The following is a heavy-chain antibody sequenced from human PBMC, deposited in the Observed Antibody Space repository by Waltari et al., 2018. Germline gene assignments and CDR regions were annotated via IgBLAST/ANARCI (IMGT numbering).Heavy chain of an antibody. CDR2: IYYSGST. V-gene: IGHV4-59*01. D-gene: IGHD3-22*01. Sequence: QVQLQESGPGLVKPSETLSLTCTVSGGSISSYYWSWIRQPPGKGLAWIGYIYYSGSTNYNPSLKSRVTISVDTSKNQFSLKLSSVTAADTAVYYCARVRGSSGYYGGDYFDYWGQGTLVTVSS. CDR1: GGSISSYY. J-gene: IGHJ4*02. CDR3: ARVRGSSGYYGGDYFDY.